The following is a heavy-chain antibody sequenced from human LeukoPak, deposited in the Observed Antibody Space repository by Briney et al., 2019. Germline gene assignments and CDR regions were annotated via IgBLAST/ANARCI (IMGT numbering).Heavy chain of an antibody. CDR2: INHSGST. D-gene: IGHD5-18*01. J-gene: IGHJ4*02. V-gene: IGHV4-34*01. Sequence: KPSETLSLTCAVYGGSFSGYYWSWIRQPPGKGLEWIGEINHSGSTNYNPSLKSRVTISVDTSKNQFSLKLSSVTAADTAVYYRARGRNVDTANGGDYWGQGTLVTVSS. CDR1: GGSFSGYY. CDR3: ARGRNVDTANGGDY.